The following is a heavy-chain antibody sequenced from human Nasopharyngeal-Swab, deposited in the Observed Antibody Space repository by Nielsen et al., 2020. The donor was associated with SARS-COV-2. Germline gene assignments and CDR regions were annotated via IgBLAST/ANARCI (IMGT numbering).Heavy chain of an antibody. V-gene: IGHV4-59*02. D-gene: IGHD3-10*01. CDR1: GDSGISSY. Sequence: SETLSLTCTVSGDSGISSYWSWLRQTQGKGLEWIGSIYQNGYTNYNPSLKSRITMSIETSRKQFSLRLRSATAADTAMYYCAKEGEGGPNYFEFWGQGNLVTVSS. J-gene: IGHJ4*02. CDR2: IYQNGYT. CDR3: AKEGEGGPNYFEF.